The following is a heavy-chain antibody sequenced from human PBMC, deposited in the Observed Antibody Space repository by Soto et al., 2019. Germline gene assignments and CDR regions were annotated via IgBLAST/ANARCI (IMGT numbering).Heavy chain of an antibody. D-gene: IGHD3-10*01. CDR3: AKDNGSGSYYYDY. J-gene: IGHJ4*02. V-gene: IGHV3-9*01. Sequence: EVQLVESGGGLVQPGRSLRLSCAASGFTFDDYAMHWVRQAPGKGLEWVSGISWNRGSIGYADSVKGRFTISRDNAKNSLYLQMNSLRAEDTALYYCAKDNGSGSYYYDYWGQGTLVTVSS. CDR2: ISWNRGSI. CDR1: GFTFDDYA.